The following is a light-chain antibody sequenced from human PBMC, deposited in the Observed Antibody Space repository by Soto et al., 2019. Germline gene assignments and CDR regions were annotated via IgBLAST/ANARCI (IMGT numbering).Light chain of an antibody. V-gene: IGKV3-15*01. CDR3: QQYNNWPPWT. CDR1: QIVSSY. CDR2: VAS. Sequence: EILLTQSPATLSLSPWERPTLSCRSSQIVSSYLAWYQQKPGQAPRLLIYVASNRATGIPARFSGSGSGTEFTLTISSLQSEDFAVYYCQQYNNWPPWTFGQGTQVDIK. J-gene: IGKJ1*01.